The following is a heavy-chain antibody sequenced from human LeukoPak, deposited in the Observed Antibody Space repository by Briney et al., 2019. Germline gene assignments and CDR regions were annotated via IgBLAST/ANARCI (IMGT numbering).Heavy chain of an antibody. D-gene: IGHD6-19*01. V-gene: IGHV1-2*04. J-gene: IGHJ4*02. CDR3: AREAVAAWTDY. CDR2: INPNSGGT. CDR1: GYTSTGYY. Sequence: ASVKVSCKASGYTSTGYYMHWVRQAPGQGLEWMGWINPNSGGTNYAQKFQGWVTMTRDTSISTAYMELSRLRSDDTAVYYCAREAVAAWTDYWGQGTLVTVSS.